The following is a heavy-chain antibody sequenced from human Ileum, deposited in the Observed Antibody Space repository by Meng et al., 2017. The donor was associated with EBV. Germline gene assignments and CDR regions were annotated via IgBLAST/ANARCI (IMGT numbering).Heavy chain of an antibody. D-gene: IGHD3-16*02. CDR1: GASTSSSFDY. Sequence: LQDCGPAPVKPSVTLAPTCGFAGASTSSSFDYCGWIRQPPGKGLEWIGSIYYSGSTYYNPSLKSRVTISVDRSKNQFSLKLTSVTDADTALYYCVRDRSYDYVWGSYRYTLDFWGQGTLVTVSS. J-gene: IGHJ4*02. CDR3: VRDRSYDYVWGSYRYTLDF. V-gene: IGHV4-39*07. CDR2: IYYSGST.